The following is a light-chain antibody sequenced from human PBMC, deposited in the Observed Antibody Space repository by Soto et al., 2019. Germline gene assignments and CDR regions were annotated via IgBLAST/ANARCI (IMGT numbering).Light chain of an antibody. V-gene: IGLV4-69*01. J-gene: IGLJ1*01. CDR1: SGHSNYA. Sequence: QSALTQAPSASASLGASVKLTCTLSSGHSNYAIAWHQQQPEKGPRYLMKVNSDGSHRKGDGIPDRFSGSSSGAQRYLTISSLQSKDEADYYCQTWGTGIRVFGTGTKLTVL. CDR2: VNSDGSH. CDR3: QTWGTGIRV.